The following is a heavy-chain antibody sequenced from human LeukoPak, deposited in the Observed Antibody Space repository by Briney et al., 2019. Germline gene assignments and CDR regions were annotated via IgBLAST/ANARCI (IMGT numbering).Heavy chain of an antibody. D-gene: IGHD1-26*01. J-gene: IGHJ4*02. CDR3: AKDMGGLVGSGSLLDY. Sequence: GGSLRLSCAASGFTFSSYTMHWVRQAPGKGLEWVAVISYDGSNKHYADSVKGRFTLSRDNSKNTLYVQMNSLRAEDTAVYYCAKDMGGLVGSGSLLDYWGQGTLVTVSS. CDR2: ISYDGSNK. CDR1: GFTFSSYT. V-gene: IGHV3-30-3*01.